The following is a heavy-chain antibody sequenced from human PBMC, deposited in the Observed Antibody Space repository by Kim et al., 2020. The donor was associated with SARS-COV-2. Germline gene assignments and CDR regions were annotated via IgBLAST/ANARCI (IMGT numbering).Heavy chain of an antibody. Sequence: TYYNPSLKSRVTISVDTSKNQFSLKLSSVTAADTAVYYCARHQELDPFDYWGQGTLVTVSS. D-gene: IGHD1-26*01. J-gene: IGHJ4*02. CDR2: T. CDR3: ARHQELDPFDY. V-gene: IGHV4-39*01.